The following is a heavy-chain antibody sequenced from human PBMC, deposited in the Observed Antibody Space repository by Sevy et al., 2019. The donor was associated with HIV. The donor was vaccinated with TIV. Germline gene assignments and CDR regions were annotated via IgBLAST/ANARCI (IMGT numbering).Heavy chain of an antibody. CDR2: IRFDGTIQ. D-gene: IGHD2-2*01. CDR1: GFTFSTYG. CDR3: AKVLHIVVVPAAIDYSYGMDV. Sequence: GGSLRLSCAASGFTFSTYGMHWVRQAPGKGLEWVASIRFDGTIQYYTDSVKGRLTISRDNSKNTLYLQMNSLRAEDKAVYFCAKVLHIVVVPAAIDYSYGMDVWGQGTTVTVSS. J-gene: IGHJ6*02. V-gene: IGHV3-30*02.